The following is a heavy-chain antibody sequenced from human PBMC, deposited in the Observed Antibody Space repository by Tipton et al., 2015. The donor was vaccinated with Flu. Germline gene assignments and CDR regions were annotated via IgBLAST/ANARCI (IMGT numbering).Heavy chain of an antibody. Sequence: QLVQSGPEVKKPGASVKVSCKASGYTFTSYGISWVRQAPGQGLEWMGWISAYNGNTNYAQMLQGRVTMTPDTSTSTAYMELRSLKPEDKTGYYCARAGHQGRRITFGGSGMDVWGKGTTVTISS. D-gene: IGHD3-16*01. CDR1: GYTFTSYG. CDR2: ISAYNGNT. V-gene: IGHV1-18*04. CDR3: ARAGHQGRRITFGGSGMDV. J-gene: IGHJ6*04.